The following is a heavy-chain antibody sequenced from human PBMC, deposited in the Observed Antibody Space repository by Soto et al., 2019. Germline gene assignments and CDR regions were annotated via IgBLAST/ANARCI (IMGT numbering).Heavy chain of an antibody. J-gene: IGHJ5*01. D-gene: IGHD6-6*01. CDR3: AVYAPRHWFDS. Sequence: EVQLVESGGDLVQPGGSLRLSCAASGFTVSNNYMTWVRQAPGKGLEWVSLIYVGGYTYYADSVKGRFTISRDNSKNTLYLQMTSLRAEYTAVYYCAVYAPRHWFDSWGQGTLVTVSS. CDR2: IYVGGYT. CDR1: GFTVSNNY. V-gene: IGHV3-66*01.